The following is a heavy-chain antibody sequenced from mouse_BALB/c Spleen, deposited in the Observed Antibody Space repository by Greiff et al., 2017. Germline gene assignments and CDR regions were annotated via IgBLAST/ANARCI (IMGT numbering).Heavy chain of an antibody. CDR1: EYEFPSHD. J-gene: IGHJ4*01. D-gene: IGHD1-1*02. Sequence: DVKLVESGGGLVQPGESLKLSCESNEYEFPSHDMSWVRKTPEKRLALVAAINSDGGSTYYPDTMERRFIISRDNTKKTLYLQMSSLRSEDTALYYCARWGGNYAMDYWGQGTSVTVSS. V-gene: IGHV5-2*01. CDR2: INSDGGST. CDR3: ARWGGNYAMDY.